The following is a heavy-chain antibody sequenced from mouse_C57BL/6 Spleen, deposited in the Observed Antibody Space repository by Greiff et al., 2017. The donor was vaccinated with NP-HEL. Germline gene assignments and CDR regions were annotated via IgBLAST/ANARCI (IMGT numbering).Heavy chain of an antibody. V-gene: IGHV1-82*01. CDR1: GYAFSSSW. Sequence: QVQLQQSGPELVKPGASVKISCKASGYAFSSSWMNWVKQRPGKGLEWIGRIYPGDGDTNYNGKFKGKATLTADKSSSTAYMQLSSLTSEDSAVYFCASPNYYYGATGFAYWGQGTLVTVSA. CDR2: IYPGDGDT. J-gene: IGHJ3*01. D-gene: IGHD1-1*01. CDR3: ASPNYYYGATGFAY.